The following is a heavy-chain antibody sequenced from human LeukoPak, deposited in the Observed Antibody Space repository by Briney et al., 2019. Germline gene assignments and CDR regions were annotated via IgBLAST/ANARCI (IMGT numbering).Heavy chain of an antibody. CDR3: ARGTTADIDY. CDR2: ISTYNGNT. V-gene: IGHV1-18*01. J-gene: IGHJ4*02. D-gene: IGHD5-12*01. CDR1: GYTFSTYG. Sequence: ASVKVSCKASGYTFSTYGNSWVRQAPGQGLEWMGWISTYNGNTNYAQKLQGRVTMTTDTSTSTAYMELKSLRSDDTAVYYCARGTTADIDYWGQGTLVTVSS.